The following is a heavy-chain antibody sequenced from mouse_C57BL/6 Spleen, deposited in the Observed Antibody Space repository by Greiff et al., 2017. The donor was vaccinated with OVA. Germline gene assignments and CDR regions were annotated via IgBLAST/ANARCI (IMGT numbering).Heavy chain of an antibody. CDR3: ARRDYYGMDY. CDR1: GYTFTSYW. CDR2: IDPSDSYT. J-gene: IGHJ4*01. V-gene: IGHV1-69*01. Sequence: QVQLQQPGAELVMPGASVKLSCKASGYTFTSYWMHWVKQRPGQGLEWIGEIDPSDSYTNYNQKFKGKSTLTVDKSSSTAYMQLSSLTSEDSAVYYCARRDYYGMDYWGQGTSVTVSS.